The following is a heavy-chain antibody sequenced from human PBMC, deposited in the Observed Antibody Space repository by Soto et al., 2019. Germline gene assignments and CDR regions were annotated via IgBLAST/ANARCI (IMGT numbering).Heavy chain of an antibody. CDR3: ARWKRSGGSCYPGCWFDP. J-gene: IGHJ5*02. D-gene: IGHD2-15*01. Sequence: QVQLQESGPGLVKPSQTLSLTCTVSGGSISSGGYYWSWIRQHPGKGLEWIGYIYYSGSTYYNPSLKSRVTISVDKSKNPFSLKLSSVTAADTAVYYCARWKRSGGSCYPGCWFDPWGQGTLVTVSS. V-gene: IGHV4-31*03. CDR1: GGSISSGGYY. CDR2: IYYSGST.